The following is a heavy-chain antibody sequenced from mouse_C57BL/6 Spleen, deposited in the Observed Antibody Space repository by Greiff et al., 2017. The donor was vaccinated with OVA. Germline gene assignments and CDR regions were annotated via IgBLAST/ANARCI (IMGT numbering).Heavy chain of an antibody. CDR3: ARMDVGYYAMGY. V-gene: IGHV1-64*01. CDR2: IHPNSGST. D-gene: IGHD3-1*01. Sequence: QVQLQQPGAELVKPGASVKLSCKASGYTFTSYWMHWVKQRPGQGLEWIGMIHPNSGSTNYNEKFKSKATLTVDKSSSTAYMQLSSLTSEDSAVYDCARMDVGYYAMGYWGQGTTVTVSS. CDR1: GYTFTSYW. J-gene: IGHJ4*01.